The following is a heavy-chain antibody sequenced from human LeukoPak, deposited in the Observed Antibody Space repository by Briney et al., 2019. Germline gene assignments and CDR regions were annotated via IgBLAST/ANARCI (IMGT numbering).Heavy chain of an antibody. CDR1: GFTFGSYA. CDR3: VIMHGYYDGSGYWVQ. Sequence: PGGSLRLSCAACGFTFGSYAMSWVRQAPGKGLEWVSFISPNADRTSKADSVEGRFTISRDNPRNTLYLQMNSLRDDDTAVYYCVIMHGYYDGSGYWVQWGQGTLVTVSS. D-gene: IGHD3-22*01. V-gene: IGHV3-23*01. J-gene: IGHJ4*02. CDR2: ISPNADRT.